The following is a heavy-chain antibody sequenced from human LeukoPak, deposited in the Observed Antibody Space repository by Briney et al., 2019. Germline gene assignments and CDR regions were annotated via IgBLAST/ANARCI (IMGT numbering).Heavy chain of an antibody. CDR3: ARVAAVSGNTGYFDY. CDR1: GGTFSNYA. J-gene: IGHJ4*02. D-gene: IGHD6-19*01. Sequence: GASVKVSCKASGGTFSNYAISWVRQAPGQGLEWMGEIIPTFGTTNYAQKFQGRVTITADDSTSTAYMELSSLRSEDTAVYYCARVAAVSGNTGYFDYWGQGILVTVSS. V-gene: IGHV1-69*01. CDR2: IIPTFGTT.